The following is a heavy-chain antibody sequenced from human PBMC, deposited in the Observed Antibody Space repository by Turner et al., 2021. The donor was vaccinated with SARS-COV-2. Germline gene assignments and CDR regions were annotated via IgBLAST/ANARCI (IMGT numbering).Heavy chain of an antibody. J-gene: IGHJ4*02. D-gene: IGHD3-3*01. CDR1: GFTFTSAW. Sequence: EVQLVESGGGLVKPGGSLRLSCAASGFTFTSAWMSWVRQAPGKGLEWIGRIKSKSDGGTADYTAPVKDRVAISRDDSKNTLYLQMNSLRTEDTAIYYCATDSRQRQLFLGHWGQGTLVTVSS. CDR3: ATDSRQRQLFLGH. CDR2: IKSKSDGGTA. V-gene: IGHV3-15*01.